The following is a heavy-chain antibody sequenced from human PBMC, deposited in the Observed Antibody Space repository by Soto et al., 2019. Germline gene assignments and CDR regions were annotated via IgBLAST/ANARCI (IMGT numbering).Heavy chain of an antibody. CDR1: GGTFSKFV. Sequence: QVQLVQSGSEVKKPGSSVKVSCRASGGTFSKFVVSWVRQAPGQGLEWMGGIIPLFGTTNYAQKFQGRVTITADKSTTTAYMELSSLRSDDTAVYYCASREMVAGPATYIPPGYDFGCGCQGTLVTVYS. D-gene: IGHD2-15*01. V-gene: IGHV1-69*06. CDR3: ASREMVAGPATYIPPGYDFGC. CDR2: IIPLFGTT. J-gene: IGHJ4*02.